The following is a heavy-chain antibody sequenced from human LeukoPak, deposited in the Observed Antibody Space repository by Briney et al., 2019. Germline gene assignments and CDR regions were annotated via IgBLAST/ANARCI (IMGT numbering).Heavy chain of an antibody. CDR2: INSDGSWT. D-gene: IGHD2-2*01. V-gene: IGHV3-74*01. Sequence: GGSLRLSCAASGFSFSSYWMHWVRQAPGKGLVWVSHINSDGSWTSYADSVKGRFTISKDNAKNTVYLQMNNLRAEDTAVYYCVSFYETYWGRGTLVTVSS. J-gene: IGHJ4*02. CDR1: GFSFSSYW. CDR3: VSFYETY.